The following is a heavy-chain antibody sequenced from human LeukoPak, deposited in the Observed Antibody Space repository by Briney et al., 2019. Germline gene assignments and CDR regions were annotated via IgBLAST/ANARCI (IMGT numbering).Heavy chain of an antibody. V-gene: IGHV3-48*03. J-gene: IGHJ4*02. CDR3: ARDYGGSSPFDY. Sequence: GGSLRLSCAASGFTFSSYEMHWVRQPPGKGLEWVSYISSSDSTIYYAESVKGRFTISRDNAKNSLYLQMNSLRAEDTAVYYCARDYGGSSPFDYWGQGTLVTVSS. D-gene: IGHD4-23*01. CDR1: GFTFSSYE. CDR2: ISSSDSTI.